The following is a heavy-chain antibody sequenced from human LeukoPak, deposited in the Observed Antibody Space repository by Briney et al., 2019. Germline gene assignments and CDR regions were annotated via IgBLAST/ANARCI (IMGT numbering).Heavy chain of an antibody. CDR3: ARDGEEDGGTLPFDY. D-gene: IGHD4-23*01. Sequence: ASVKVSCKASGYTFTSYGISWVRQAPGQGLEWMGWISAYNGNTNYAQKLQGRVTMITDTSTSTAYMELRSLRSDDTAVYYCARDGEEDGGTLPFDYWGQGTLVTVSS. CDR2: ISAYNGNT. J-gene: IGHJ4*02. V-gene: IGHV1-18*01. CDR1: GYTFTSYG.